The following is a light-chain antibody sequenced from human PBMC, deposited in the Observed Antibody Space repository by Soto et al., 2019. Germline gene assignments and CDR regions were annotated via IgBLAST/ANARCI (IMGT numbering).Light chain of an antibody. V-gene: IGKV1-16*02. CDR3: LQYYYYPRT. CDR2: GAS. Sequence: DLQMTQSPSSLSASVGDTVTITCRASQGVSNHLSWFQQKPGKAPKSLIYGASTFQSGVPSKFRGSGSGTDFTLTISSLQPDDFATYYCLQYYYYPRTFGQGTKLEIK. CDR1: QGVSNH. J-gene: IGKJ2*01.